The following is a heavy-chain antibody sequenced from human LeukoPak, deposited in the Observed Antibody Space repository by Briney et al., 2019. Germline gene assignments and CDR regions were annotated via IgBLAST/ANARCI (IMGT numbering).Heavy chain of an antibody. J-gene: IGHJ4*02. D-gene: IGHD3-10*01. CDR1: GFTFSSYA. Sequence: GGSLRLSCAAYGFTFSSYAMSWLRQAPGKGLEWVSAISGSGGSTYYADSVKGRFTISRDNSKNTLYLQMNSLRAEDTAVYYCAKSYGSGPVWDYSGQGTLVTVSS. CDR3: AKSYGSGPVWDY. CDR2: ISGSGGST. V-gene: IGHV3-23*01.